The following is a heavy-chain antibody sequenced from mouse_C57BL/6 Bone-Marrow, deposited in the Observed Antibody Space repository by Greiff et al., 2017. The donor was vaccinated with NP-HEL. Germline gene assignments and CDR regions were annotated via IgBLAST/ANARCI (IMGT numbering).Heavy chain of an antibody. CDR3: ARDLTGAY. Sequence: DVHLVESGGGLVKPGGSLKLSCAASGFTFSSYAMSWVRQTPEKRLEWVATISDGGSYTYYPDNVKGRFTISRDNAKNNLYLQMSHLKSEDTAMYYCARDLTGAYWGQGTLVTVSA. D-gene: IGHD1-1*01. CDR2: ISDGGSYT. V-gene: IGHV5-4*01. J-gene: IGHJ3*01. CDR1: GFTFSSYA.